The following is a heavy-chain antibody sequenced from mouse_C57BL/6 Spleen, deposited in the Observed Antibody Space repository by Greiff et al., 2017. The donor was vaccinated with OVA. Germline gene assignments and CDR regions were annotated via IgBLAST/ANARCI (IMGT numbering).Heavy chain of an antibody. CDR1: GFTFNTYA. Sequence: EVMLVESGGGLVQPKGSLKLSCAASGFTFNTYAMHWVRQAPGKGLEWVARIRSKGSNYATYYADSVKDRFTISRDDSQSMLYLQMNNLKTEDTAMYYCVRVLLWGDAMDYWGQGTSVTVSS. CDR2: IRSKGSNYAT. D-gene: IGHD2-1*01. V-gene: IGHV10-3*01. J-gene: IGHJ4*01. CDR3: VRVLLWGDAMDY.